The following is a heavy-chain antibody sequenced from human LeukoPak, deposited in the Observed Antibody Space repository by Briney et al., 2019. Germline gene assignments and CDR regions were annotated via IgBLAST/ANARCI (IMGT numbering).Heavy chain of an antibody. D-gene: IGHD2-2*02. CDR1: GGSISSYY. J-gene: IGHJ4*02. Sequence: KASETLSLTCTVSGGSISSYYWSWIRQPAGKGLEWIGRIYTSGSTNYKPSLKSRVTMSVDTSKNQFSLKLSSVTAADTAVYYCARAGYCSSTSCYTEYWGQGTLVTVSS. CDR2: IYTSGST. CDR3: ARAGYCSSTSCYTEY. V-gene: IGHV4-4*07.